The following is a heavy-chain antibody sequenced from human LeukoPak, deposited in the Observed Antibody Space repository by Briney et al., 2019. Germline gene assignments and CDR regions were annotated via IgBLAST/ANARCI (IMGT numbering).Heavy chain of an antibody. Sequence: SQTLSLTCAISGDSVSSNSAAWSWIRQSPSRGLEWLGRTYYRSKWYNNYAISVKSRITINPDTSKNQFSLQLNSVTPEDTAIYYCARDVTGDLKLDYWGQGTLVTVSS. V-gene: IGHV6-1*01. CDR1: GDSVSSNSAA. CDR2: TYYRSKWYN. CDR3: ARDVTGDLKLDY. D-gene: IGHD7-27*01. J-gene: IGHJ4*02.